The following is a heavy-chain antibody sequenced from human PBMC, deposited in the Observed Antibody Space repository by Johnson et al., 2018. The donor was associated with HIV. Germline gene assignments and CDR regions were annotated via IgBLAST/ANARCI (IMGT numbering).Heavy chain of an antibody. CDR1: GFTFSSYG. J-gene: IGHJ3*01. Sequence: QMLLVESGGGVVQPGRSLRLSCAASGFTFSSYGMHWVRQAPGQGLEWVAVISYDGSNKYYADSVKGRFTISRDNSKNTLYLQMNSLRAEDTAVYYCATRDPTYRPGAFDLWGQGTMVTVSS. D-gene: IGHD1-14*01. V-gene: IGHV3-30*03. CDR2: ISYDGSNK. CDR3: ATRDPTYRPGAFDL.